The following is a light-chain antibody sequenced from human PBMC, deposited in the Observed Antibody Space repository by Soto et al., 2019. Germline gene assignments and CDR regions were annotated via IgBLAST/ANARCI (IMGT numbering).Light chain of an antibody. CDR2: GAS. Sequence: EIVMTQSPATLSLSPGERATLSCRASQSVSSNLAWYQQKPGQAPRLLIYGASTRATGIPARFSGSGSGTEFTLTISSLQSEDFAVYYCQQYNNWLPTFGQGTKVDIK. CDR1: QSVSSN. CDR3: QQYNNWLPT. J-gene: IGKJ1*01. V-gene: IGKV3-15*01.